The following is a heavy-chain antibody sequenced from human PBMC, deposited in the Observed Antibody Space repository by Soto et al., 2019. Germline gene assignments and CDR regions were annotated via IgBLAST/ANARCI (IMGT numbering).Heavy chain of an antibody. CDR1: GFTFSDYY. CDR2: ISSSGSTI. J-gene: IGHJ4*02. Sequence: QVQLVESGGGLVKPGGSLRLSCTASGFTFSDYYMKWILQAPWKGLEWVSYISSSGSTIYYADSVKGRFTISRDNAKNSLYLQMNSLRAEDTAVYYCARDPLAGDVEIPAANDYCGQGTLVTVSS. D-gene: IGHD2-2*01. V-gene: IGHV3-11*01. CDR3: ARDPLAGDVEIPAANDY.